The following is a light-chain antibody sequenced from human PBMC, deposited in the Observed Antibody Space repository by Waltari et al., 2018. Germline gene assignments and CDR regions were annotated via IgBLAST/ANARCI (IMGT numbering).Light chain of an antibody. Sequence: EIVLTQSPATLSLSPGERATLRCRPSQSVSRYSAWYQQKPGQPPRLLIYDASNRATGITARFSGSGSGTDFTLTISSLEPEDFAVYYCQQRSSWPLTFGGGTKVEIK. CDR2: DAS. V-gene: IGKV3-11*01. CDR3: QQRSSWPLT. CDR1: QSVSRY. J-gene: IGKJ4*01.